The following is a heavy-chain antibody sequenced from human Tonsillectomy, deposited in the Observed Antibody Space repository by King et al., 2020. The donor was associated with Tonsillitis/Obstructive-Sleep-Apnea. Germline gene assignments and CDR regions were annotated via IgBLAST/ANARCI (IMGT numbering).Heavy chain of an antibody. V-gene: IGHV4-39*01. CDR3: ARRSLGVGHFDL. D-gene: IGHD3-16*01. CDR2: IYYSGST. Sequence: QLQESGPGLVKPSETLSLTCSVSGGSISSSRYYWGWIRQPPGKGLEWIGSIYYSGSTYYNPSLKSRVTISVDTSKNQFSLKLSSVTAADTAVYYCARRSLGVGHFDLWGRGTLVTVSS. J-gene: IGHJ2*01. CDR1: GGSISSSRYY.